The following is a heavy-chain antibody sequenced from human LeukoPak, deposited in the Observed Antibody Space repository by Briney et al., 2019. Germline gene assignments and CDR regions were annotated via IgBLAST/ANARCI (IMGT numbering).Heavy chain of an antibody. CDR2: IIPIFGTA. CDR3: ARGPDYYDSSGYYGLLG. V-gene: IGHV1-69*13. J-gene: IGHJ4*02. Sequence: SVKVSCKASGGTFISYAISWVRQAPGQGLEWMGGIIPIFGTANYAQKFQGRVTITADESTSTAYTELSSLRSEDTAVYYCARGPDYYDSSGYYGLLGWGQGTLVTVSS. D-gene: IGHD3-22*01. CDR1: GGTFISYA.